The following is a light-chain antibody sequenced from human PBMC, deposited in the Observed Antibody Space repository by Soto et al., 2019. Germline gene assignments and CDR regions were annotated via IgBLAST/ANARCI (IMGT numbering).Light chain of an antibody. V-gene: IGLV2-23*01. CDR3: CSYAGDNTVL. CDR1: SSDVGNYNL. J-gene: IGLJ3*02. Sequence: QSALTQPASVSGSPGQSITISCTGTSSDVGNYNLVSWYQHHPGKAPKLMIYEGSKRPSGVSNRFSASKSGDTASLTISGLQAEDEADYYCCSYAGDNTVLFGGGTQLTVL. CDR2: EGS.